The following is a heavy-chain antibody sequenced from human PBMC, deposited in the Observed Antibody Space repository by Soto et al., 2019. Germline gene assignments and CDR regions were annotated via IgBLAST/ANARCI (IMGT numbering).Heavy chain of an antibody. D-gene: IGHD6-13*01. CDR3: ARVKGGSRWPHDY. V-gene: IGHV4-34*01. Sequence: SETLSLTCAVYGGSFSGYYWSWIRQPPGKGLEWIGEINHSGSTNYNPSLKSRVTISVDTSKNQFSLKLSSVTAADTAVYYCARVKGGSRWPHDYWGQGTLVPVSS. CDR1: GGSFSGYY. CDR2: INHSGST. J-gene: IGHJ4*02.